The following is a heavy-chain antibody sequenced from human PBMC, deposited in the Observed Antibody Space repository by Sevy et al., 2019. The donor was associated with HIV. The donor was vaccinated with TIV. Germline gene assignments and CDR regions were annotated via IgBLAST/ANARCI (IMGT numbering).Heavy chain of an antibody. CDR1: GFTFSSYA. Sequence: GGSLRLSCAASGFTFSSYAMHWVRQAPGKGLEWVAVISYDGSNKYYADPVKGRFTISRDNSKNTLYLQMNSLRAEDTAVYYCAREGSSSWFDYWGQGTLVTVSS. J-gene: IGHJ4*02. D-gene: IGHD6-13*01. CDR2: ISYDGSNK. V-gene: IGHV3-30-3*01. CDR3: AREGSSSWFDY.